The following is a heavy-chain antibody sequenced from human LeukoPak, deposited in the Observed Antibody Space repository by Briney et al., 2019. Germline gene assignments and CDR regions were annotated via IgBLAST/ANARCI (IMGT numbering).Heavy chain of an antibody. CDR2: INHSGST. CDR1: GGSVSSGSYY. CDR3: ARGEPAAATKGFDY. D-gene: IGHD2-2*01. V-gene: IGHV4-61*03. J-gene: IGHJ4*02. Sequence: SETLSLTCTVSGGSVSSGSYYWSWIRQPPGKGLEWIGEINHSGSTNYNPSLKSRVTISVDTSKNHFSLKLTSVTAADTAVYYCARGEPAAATKGFDYWGQGTLVTVSS.